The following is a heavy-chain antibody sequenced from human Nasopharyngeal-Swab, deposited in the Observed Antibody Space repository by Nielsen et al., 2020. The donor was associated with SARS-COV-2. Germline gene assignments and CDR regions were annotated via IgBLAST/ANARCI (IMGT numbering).Heavy chain of an antibody. V-gene: IGHV3-23*01. CDR1: GFTFSSYA. CDR3: ANRRGSSWHPYCFDY. D-gene: IGHD6-13*01. Sequence: GESLKISCAASGFTFSSYAMSWVRQAPGKGLEWVSAISGSGGSTYYADSVKGRSTISRDNSENTLYLQMNSLRAEDTAVYYCANRRGSSWHPYCFDYWGQGTLVTVSS. CDR2: ISGSGGST. J-gene: IGHJ4*02.